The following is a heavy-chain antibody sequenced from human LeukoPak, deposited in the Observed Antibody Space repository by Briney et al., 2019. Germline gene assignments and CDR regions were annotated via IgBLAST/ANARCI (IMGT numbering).Heavy chain of an antibody. CDR3: ARDSDSSGWYGHWFDP. Sequence: SETLSLTCTVSGYSISSGYYWSWIRQPPGKGLEWIGYIYYSGSTNYNPSLKSRVTISVDTSKNQFSLKLSSVTAADTAVYYCARDSDSSGWYGHWFDPWGQGTLVTVSS. CDR2: IYYSGST. CDR1: GYSISSGYY. V-gene: IGHV4-38-2*02. J-gene: IGHJ5*02. D-gene: IGHD6-19*01.